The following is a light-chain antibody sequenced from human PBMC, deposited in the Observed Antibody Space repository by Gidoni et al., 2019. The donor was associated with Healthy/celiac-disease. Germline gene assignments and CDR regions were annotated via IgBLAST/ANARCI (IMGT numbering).Light chain of an antibody. J-gene: IGKJ1*01. V-gene: IGKV3-15*01. CDR1: QSVSSN. CDR2: GAS. Sequence: ILMTHPPATLSVSPGERATLSCRASQSVSSNVAWYQQKPGQAPRLLIYGASTRATGIPARFSGSGSGTEFTLTISSLQSEDFAVYYCQQYNNWPRWTFGQGTKVEIK. CDR3: QQYNNWPRWT.